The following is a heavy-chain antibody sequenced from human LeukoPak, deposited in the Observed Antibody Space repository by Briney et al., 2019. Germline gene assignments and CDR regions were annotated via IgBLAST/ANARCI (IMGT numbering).Heavy chain of an antibody. CDR3: ARDWYSSGWYGTEPGY. J-gene: IGHJ4*02. CDR2: INTTTGNP. D-gene: IGHD6-19*01. V-gene: IGHV7-4-1*02. CDR1: GFTFTSYA. Sequence: GASVKVSCKASGFTFTSYAMNWVRQAPGQGLEWMGWINTTTGNPTYAQGFTGRFVFSLDTAVSTAYLQISSLKAEDTAVYYCARDWYSSGWYGTEPGYWGQGTLVTVSS.